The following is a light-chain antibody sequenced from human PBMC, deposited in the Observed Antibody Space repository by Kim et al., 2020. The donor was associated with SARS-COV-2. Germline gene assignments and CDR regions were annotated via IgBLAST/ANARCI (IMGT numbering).Light chain of an antibody. CDR3: QQYGRSPVT. CDR1: QSIPSNF. Sequence: EIVLTQSPGTLSLSPGERGSLSCRASQSIPSNFLAWYQQKPGQAPRLLIFGSSYRATGIPDRFSGSGSETDFTLTISRLEPEDFAMYYCQQYGRSPVTFGQGTKVDIK. CDR2: GSS. V-gene: IGKV3-20*01. J-gene: IGKJ1*01.